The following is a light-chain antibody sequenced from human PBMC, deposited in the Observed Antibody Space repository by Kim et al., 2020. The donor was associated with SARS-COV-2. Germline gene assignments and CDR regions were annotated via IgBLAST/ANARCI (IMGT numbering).Light chain of an antibody. CDR1: SGHF. Sequence: SGHFPYWFQQKPGQAPTTLIYDVSNKHSWTPARFSGSLLGGKAALTLSGAQPEDEAEYYCLLYYSGPRVFGGGTQPTVL. V-gene: IGLV7-46*01. CDR3: LLYYSGPRV. J-gene: IGLJ3*02. CDR2: DVS.